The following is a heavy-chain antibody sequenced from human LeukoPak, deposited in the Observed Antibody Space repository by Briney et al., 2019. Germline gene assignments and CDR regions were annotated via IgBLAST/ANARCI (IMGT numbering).Heavy chain of an antibody. V-gene: IGHV1-46*01. CDR2: INPSGGST. J-gene: IGHJ4*02. Sequence: GASVKVSCKASGYTFTSYYMHWVRQAPGQGLEWIGIINPSGGSTSYAQKFQGRVTMTRDTSTSTVYMELSSLRSEDTAVYYCARIDSSGYQTLNFDYWGQGTLVTVSS. CDR3: ARIDSSGYQTLNFDY. CDR1: GYTFTSYY. D-gene: IGHD3-22*01.